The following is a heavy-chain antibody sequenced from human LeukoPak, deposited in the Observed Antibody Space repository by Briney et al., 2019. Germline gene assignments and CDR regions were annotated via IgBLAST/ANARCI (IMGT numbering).Heavy chain of an antibody. D-gene: IGHD3-22*01. CDR3: ARARTDSSGYYRWGNYFDY. CDR2: IRYEGSEK. CDR1: GFPFSSYG. V-gene: IGHV3-30*02. Sequence: GGSLRLSCAASGFPFSSYGMHWVRQAPGKGLEWVAFIRYEGSEKFYADSVKGRFTISRDNFKNILHLEMSSLSTEDTALYYCARARTDSSGYYRWGNYFDYWGQGILVTVSS. J-gene: IGHJ4*02.